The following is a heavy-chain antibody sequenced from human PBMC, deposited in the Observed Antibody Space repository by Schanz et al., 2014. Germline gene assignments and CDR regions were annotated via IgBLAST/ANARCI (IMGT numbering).Heavy chain of an antibody. D-gene: IGHD3-10*01. V-gene: IGHV3-74*01. CDR2: INSDGSRT. J-gene: IGHJ4*02. CDR1: GFTFSSYA. Sequence: VQMVESGGGVVQPGGSLRLSCVASGFTFSSYAMNWVRQAPGKGLVWVSGINSDGSRTTYADSVKGRFTISRDNAKNTLFLQMNSLRAEDTAVYYCARDGEDFDFWGQGTLVTISS. CDR3: ARDGEDFDF.